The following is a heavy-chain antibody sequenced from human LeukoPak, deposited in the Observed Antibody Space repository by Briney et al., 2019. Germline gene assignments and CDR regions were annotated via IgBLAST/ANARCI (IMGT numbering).Heavy chain of an antibody. D-gene: IGHD3-22*01. CDR3: ARVPSQYDSISDFDY. CDR1: GGSISSSSYY. J-gene: IGHJ4*02. CDR2: IYYSGST. V-gene: IGHV4-39*07. Sequence: SETLSLTCTVSGGSISSSSYYWGWIRQPPGKGLEWIGSIYYSGSTNYNPSLKSRVTISVDKSKNQFSLKLSSVTAADTAVYYCARVPSQYDSISDFDYWGQGTLVTVSS.